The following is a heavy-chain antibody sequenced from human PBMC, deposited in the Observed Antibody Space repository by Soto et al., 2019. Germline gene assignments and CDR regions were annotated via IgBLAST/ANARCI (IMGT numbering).Heavy chain of an antibody. J-gene: IGHJ6*02. CDR1: GFSLSSYG. D-gene: IGHD4-17*01. CDR3: AKDAAQSVTPGYYYYYGMDV. Sequence: PWGSLELSNAASGFSLSSYGMHLVRQAPGKGLEWVAVISYDGSNKYYADSVKGRFTISRDNSKNTLYLQMNSLRAEDTAVYYSAKDAAQSVTPGYYYYYGMDVWGQGTTVTVSS. V-gene: IGHV3-30*18. CDR2: ISYDGSNK.